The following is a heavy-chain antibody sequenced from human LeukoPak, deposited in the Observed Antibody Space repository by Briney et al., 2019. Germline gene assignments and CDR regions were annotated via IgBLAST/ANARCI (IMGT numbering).Heavy chain of an antibody. Sequence: GGSLRLSCAASGFTFSSYSMSWVRQAPGKGLEWVSSISTSSSYIYYADSLKGRFTISRDNAKNSLYLQMNSLRAEDTAVYYCARSTVGYDILTGYSYFDSWGQGTLVTVSS. CDR3: ARSTVGYDILTGYSYFDS. CDR1: GFTFSSYS. D-gene: IGHD3-9*01. J-gene: IGHJ4*02. CDR2: ISTSSSYI. V-gene: IGHV3-21*01.